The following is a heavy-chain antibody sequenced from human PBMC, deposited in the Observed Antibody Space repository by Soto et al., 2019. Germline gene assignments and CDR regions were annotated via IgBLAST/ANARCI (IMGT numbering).Heavy chain of an antibody. Sequence: SETLSLTCAVSGYSISSGYYWGWIRQPPGKGLEWIGSIYHSGSTYYNPSLKSRVTISVDTSKNQFSLKLSSVTAADTAVYYCARGVVVITAGAFDIWGQGTMVTV. CDR3: ARGVVVITAGAFDI. V-gene: IGHV4-38-2*01. J-gene: IGHJ3*02. D-gene: IGHD3-22*01. CDR2: IYHSGST. CDR1: GYSISSGYY.